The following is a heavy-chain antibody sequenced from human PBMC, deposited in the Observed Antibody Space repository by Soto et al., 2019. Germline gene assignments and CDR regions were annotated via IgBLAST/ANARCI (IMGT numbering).Heavy chain of an antibody. J-gene: IGHJ4*02. CDR1: GGTFSSYT. V-gene: IGHV1-69*02. Sequence: EASVKVSCKASGGTFSSYTISWVRQAPGQGLEWMGRIIPILGIANYAQKFQGRVTITADKSTSTAYMELSSLRSEDTAVYYCARVTMVRGEPDFDYWGQGTLVTVS. CDR3: ARVTMVRGEPDFDY. CDR2: IIPILGIA. D-gene: IGHD3-10*01.